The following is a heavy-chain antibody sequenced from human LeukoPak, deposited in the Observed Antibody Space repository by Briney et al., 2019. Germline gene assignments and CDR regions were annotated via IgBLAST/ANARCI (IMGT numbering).Heavy chain of an antibody. CDR2: IRSKAYGGTT. CDR3: TREPSLGSPYYFDY. Sequence: PGGSLRLSCTASGFTFGDYAMSWFRQAPGKGLEWVGFIRSKAYGGTTEYAASVKGRFTISRDDSKSIAYLQMNSLKTEDTAVYYCTREPSLGSPYYFDYWGQGTLVTVSS. D-gene: IGHD7-27*01. J-gene: IGHJ4*02. CDR1: GFTFGDYA. V-gene: IGHV3-49*03.